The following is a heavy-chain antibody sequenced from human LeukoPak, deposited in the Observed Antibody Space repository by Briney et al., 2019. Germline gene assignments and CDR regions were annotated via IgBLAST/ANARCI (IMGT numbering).Heavy chain of an antibody. D-gene: IGHD2-21*02. CDR1: GGSFSTSP. Sequence: GSSVKVSCKASGGSFSTSPITWVRQAPGQGPERMGRIIPIRGVATYAQKFQGRVIISADRSTTTAYVELSSLTTDDTAVYYCARSISMVVTHLDYWGQGSLVTVSS. V-gene: IGHV1-69*02. CDR2: IIPIRGVA. J-gene: IGHJ4*02. CDR3: ARSISMVVTHLDY.